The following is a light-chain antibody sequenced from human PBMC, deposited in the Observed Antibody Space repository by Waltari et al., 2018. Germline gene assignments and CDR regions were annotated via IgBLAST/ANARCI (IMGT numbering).Light chain of an antibody. CDR1: QSITTY. CDR2: KAS. CDR3: QQYNGS. V-gene: IGKV1-5*03. J-gene: IGKJ1*01. Sequence: DTQMTKSPSTLSASVGYRVTITCRASQSITTYLAWYQQKPGKAPNLLIYKASNLASGVPSRFSGSGSGTEFTLTISSLQPDDFATYYCQQYNGSFGQGTKVEIK.